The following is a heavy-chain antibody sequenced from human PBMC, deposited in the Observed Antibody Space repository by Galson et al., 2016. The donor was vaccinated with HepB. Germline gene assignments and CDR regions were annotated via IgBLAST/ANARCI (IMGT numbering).Heavy chain of an antibody. CDR1: GITASLQY. Sequence: SLRLSCAASGITASLQYMSWVRQAPGKGLEWVSIIYADENTYYTDSVKGRFAISRDTSKNTVYLQMNILRAEDTAMYYCARDGGNRGSYSVGDSFDIWGQGTMVTVSS. J-gene: IGHJ3*02. CDR2: IYADENT. D-gene: IGHD1-26*01. V-gene: IGHV3-53*01. CDR3: ARDGGNRGSYSVGDSFDI.